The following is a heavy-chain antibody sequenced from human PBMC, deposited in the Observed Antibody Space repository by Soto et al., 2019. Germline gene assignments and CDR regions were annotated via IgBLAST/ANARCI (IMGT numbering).Heavy chain of an antibody. CDR2: IFWDDDK. Sequence: QITLKESGPTLVQPTQTLTLTCTFSGFSLSNSEVGVGWIRQPPGKALEWLALIFWDDDKLYSPSLKSRLTHTNDNPKKQLVPTMTNMDPMDTATYYCAHTPITSAFDVWGQGTMVTVSS. J-gene: IGHJ3*01. D-gene: IGHD3-16*01. CDR3: AHTPITSAFDV. V-gene: IGHV2-5*02. CDR1: GFSLSNSEVG.